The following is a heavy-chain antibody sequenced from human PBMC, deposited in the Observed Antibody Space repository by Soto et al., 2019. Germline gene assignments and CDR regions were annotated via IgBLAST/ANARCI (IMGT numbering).Heavy chain of an antibody. Sequence: QVQLVESGGGVVQPGRSLRLSCAASEFTFSSYGMHWVRQAPGKGLEWVAVIWYDGSNKYYADSVKGRFTISRDNSKNTLYLQMNSLRAEDTAVYYCARDRALGGGQQLIRHAYWGQGTLVTVSS. J-gene: IGHJ4*02. V-gene: IGHV3-33*01. D-gene: IGHD6-13*01. CDR2: IWYDGSNK. CDR1: EFTFSSYG. CDR3: ARDRALGGGQQLIRHAY.